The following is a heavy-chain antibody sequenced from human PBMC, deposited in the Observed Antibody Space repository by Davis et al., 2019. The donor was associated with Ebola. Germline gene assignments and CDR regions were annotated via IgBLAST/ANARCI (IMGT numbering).Heavy chain of an antibody. Sequence: AASVKVSCKASGYTFTSYGISWVRQAPGQGLEWMGWISAYNGNTNYAQKFQGRVTITRDTSASTAYMELSSLRSEDTAVYYCAAETMRLAYYGMDVWGQGTTVTVSS. V-gene: IGHV1-18*04. J-gene: IGHJ6*02. CDR1: GYTFTSYG. CDR3: AAETMRLAYYGMDV. CDR2: ISAYNGNT. D-gene: IGHD1-1*01.